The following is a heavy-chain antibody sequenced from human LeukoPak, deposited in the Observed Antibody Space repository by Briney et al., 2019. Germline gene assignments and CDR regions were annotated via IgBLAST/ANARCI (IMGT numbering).Heavy chain of an antibody. CDR1: GFTFNNYA. D-gene: IGHD3-10*01. CDR2: ISTNGDST. CDR3: AKGPYGLGIYYGMDV. J-gene: IGHJ6*02. V-gene: IGHV3-64*01. Sequence: GGSLRLSCAASGFTFNNYALHWVRQAPGKGLEYVSAISTNGDSTYYANSVKGRFTISRDNSKNTLYLQMGSLRAEDMAVYYCAKGPYGLGIYYGMDVWGQGTTVTV.